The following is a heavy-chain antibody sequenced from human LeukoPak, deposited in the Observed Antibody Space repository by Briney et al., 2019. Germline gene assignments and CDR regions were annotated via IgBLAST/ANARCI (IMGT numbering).Heavy chain of an antibody. V-gene: IGHV3-30-3*01. Sequence: PGGSLRLSCAASGFTFSNYPMHWVRQAPGKGLEWVAVISSDGSSKYYADSVKGRFTISRDDSKNKVYLQMNSLRAEDTAVYYCAKDTLLGTYYYDSSGYLLGAFDIWGQGTMVTVSS. CDR3: AKDTLLGTYYYDSSGYLLGAFDI. CDR1: GFTFSNYP. CDR2: ISSDGSSK. D-gene: IGHD3-22*01. J-gene: IGHJ3*02.